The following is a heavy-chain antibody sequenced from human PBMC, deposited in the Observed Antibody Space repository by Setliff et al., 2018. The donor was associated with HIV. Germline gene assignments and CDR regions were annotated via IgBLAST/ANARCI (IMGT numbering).Heavy chain of an antibody. CDR2: INTNTGNP. CDR3: ARGGTHYDFWSGYRLGYFDL. V-gene: IGHV7-4-1*02. D-gene: IGHD3-3*01. CDR1: GYSFADYA. Sequence: ASVKVSCKASGYSFADYAMNWVRQAPRQGLEGMGYINTNTGNPTYAQGFTGRFVFSFDTSVTTAYLQITGLRTEDTAVYFCARGGTHYDFWSGYRLGYFDLLGRGTLVTVSS. J-gene: IGHJ2*01.